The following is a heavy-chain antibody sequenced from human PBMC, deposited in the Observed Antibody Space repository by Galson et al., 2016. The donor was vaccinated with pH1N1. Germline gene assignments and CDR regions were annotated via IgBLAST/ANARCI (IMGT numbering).Heavy chain of an antibody. CDR1: GFTVSSNY. CDR2: VYSGGNT. V-gene: IGHV3-53*05. J-gene: IGHJ4*02. D-gene: IGHD3-3*01. CDR3: ARVWSYDFWSGVRDFYFDH. Sequence: SLRLSCAASGFTVSSNYMSWVRQAPGKGLEWVSIVYSGGNTYYADSVKGRFTISRDNSNNTLYLQMNSLRAEDTAVYYCARVWSYDFWSGVRDFYFDHWGQGILVTVSS.